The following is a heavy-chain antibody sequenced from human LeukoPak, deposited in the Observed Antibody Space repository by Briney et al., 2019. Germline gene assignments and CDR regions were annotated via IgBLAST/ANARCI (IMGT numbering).Heavy chain of an antibody. CDR1: GGSISSYY. D-gene: IGHD2-15*01. CDR2: IYSSGST. Sequence: PSETLSLTCTVSGGSISSYYWNWLRQPAGKGLEWIGRIYSSGSTDYNPSLKSRVTMSVDTSKNQFSLNLSSVTAADSAVYYCARARGRLLLIDYWGQGTLVTVSS. V-gene: IGHV4-4*07. J-gene: IGHJ4*02. CDR3: ARARGRLLLIDY.